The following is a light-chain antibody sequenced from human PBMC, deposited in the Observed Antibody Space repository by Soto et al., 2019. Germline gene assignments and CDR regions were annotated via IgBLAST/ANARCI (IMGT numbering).Light chain of an antibody. CDR1: HGLVYSDGNTY. Sequence: EVVMTQSPRNLPVTLGQPASISCWSSHGLVYSDGNTYLNWFQQRPGHSPRRLLYKVSFRDSGVPDRFSGSGSGTAFTLTISRVEAEDVGIYYCMQATHWPPYTFGQGTKLEIK. CDR3: MQATHWPPYT. J-gene: IGKJ2*01. V-gene: IGKV2-30*01. CDR2: KVS.